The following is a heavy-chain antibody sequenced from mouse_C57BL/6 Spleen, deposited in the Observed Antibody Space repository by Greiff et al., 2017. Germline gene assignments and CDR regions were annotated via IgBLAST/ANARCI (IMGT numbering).Heavy chain of an antibody. Sequence: VQLQQSGAELARPGASVKLSCKASGYTFTSYGISWVKQRTGQGLEWIGEIYPRSGNTYYNEKFKGKATLTADKSSSTAYMELLSLTSEDSAVYFWARNPLDCYGSSYDYAMDYWGQGTSVTVSS. D-gene: IGHD1-1*01. CDR2: IYPRSGNT. CDR1: GYTFTSYG. J-gene: IGHJ4*01. V-gene: IGHV1-81*01. CDR3: ARNPLDCYGSSYDYAMDY.